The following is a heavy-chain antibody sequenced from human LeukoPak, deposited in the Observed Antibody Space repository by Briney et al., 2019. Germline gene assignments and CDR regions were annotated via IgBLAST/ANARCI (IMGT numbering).Heavy chain of an antibody. CDR2: INPSGGST. D-gene: IGHD6-6*01. CDR1: GYTFTSYY. CDR3: ARASSDSSSSGGPNYSFDY. V-gene: IGHV1-46*01. J-gene: IGHJ4*02. Sequence: ASVKVSCTASGYTFTSYYMHWVRQAPGQGLEWMGIINPSGGSTSYAQKFQGRVTMTRDTSTSTVYMELSSLRSEDTAVYYCARASSDSSSSGGPNYSFDYWGQGTLVTVSS.